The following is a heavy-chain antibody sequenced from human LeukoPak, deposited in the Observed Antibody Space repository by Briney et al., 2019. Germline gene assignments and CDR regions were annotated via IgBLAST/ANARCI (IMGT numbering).Heavy chain of an antibody. V-gene: IGHV3-30*02. CDR1: GFTFSNYG. D-gene: IGHD1-1*01. Sequence: GGSLRLSCAASGFTFSNYGMHWVRQAPGKGLEWVAFIRYDGSNIYYVDSVKGRFTISRDNAKNSLYLQMNSLRAEDTAVYYCARERSPKYFNLWGRGTLVTVSS. CDR2: IRYDGSNI. CDR3: ARERSPKYFNL. J-gene: IGHJ2*01.